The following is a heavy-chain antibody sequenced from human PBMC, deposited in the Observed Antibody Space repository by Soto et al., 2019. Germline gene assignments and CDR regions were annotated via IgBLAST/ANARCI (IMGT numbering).Heavy chain of an antibody. CDR3: ARSDTAMTTYYLYYGMDV. CDR1: GRTFSSYA. V-gene: IGHV1-69*13. CDR2: IIPIFGTA. J-gene: IGHJ6*02. Sequence: ASVKVSCKASGRTFSSYAISWVRQAPGQGLEWMGGIIPIFGTANYAQKFQGRVTITADESTSTAYMELSSLRSEDTAVYYCARSDTAMTTYYLYYGMDVWGQGTTCTLCS. D-gene: IGHD5-18*01.